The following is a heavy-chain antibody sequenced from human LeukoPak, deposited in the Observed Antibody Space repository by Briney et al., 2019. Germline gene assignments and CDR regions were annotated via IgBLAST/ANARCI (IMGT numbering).Heavy chain of an antibody. V-gene: IGHV3-21*01. J-gene: IGHJ3*02. CDR1: GFTFSSYS. Sequence: GGSLRLSCAASGFTFSSYSMNWVRQAPGKGLEWVSSISSSSSYIYYADSVKGRFTISRDNAKNSLYLQMNSLRAEDTAVYYCARELGWNYISWNAFDIWGQGTMVTVSS. CDR2: ISSSSSYI. D-gene: IGHD1-7*01. CDR3: ARELGWNYISWNAFDI.